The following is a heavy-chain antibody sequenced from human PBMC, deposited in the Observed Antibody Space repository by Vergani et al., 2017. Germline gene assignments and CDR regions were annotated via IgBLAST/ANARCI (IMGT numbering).Heavy chain of an antibody. V-gene: IGHV3-9*01. D-gene: IGHD3-10*01. J-gene: IGHJ5*02. CDR1: GFTFDDYA. CDR3: AKQDGWDWFDP. Sequence: EVQLVESGGGLVQPGRSLRLSCAASGFTFDDYAMHWVRQAPGKGLEWVSGISWNSGSIGYADSVKGRFTISRDNAKNSLYLQMNSLRAEDTAVYYCAKQDGWDWFDPWGQGTLVTVSS. CDR2: ISWNSGSI.